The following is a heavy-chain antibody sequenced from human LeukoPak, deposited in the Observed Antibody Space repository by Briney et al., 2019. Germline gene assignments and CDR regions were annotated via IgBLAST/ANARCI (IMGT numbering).Heavy chain of an antibody. D-gene: IGHD3-3*01. CDR2: IYTSGST. J-gene: IGHJ3*02. CDR3: ARVGELRFLEWSDAFDI. CDR1: GGSISSGSYY. V-gene: IGHV4-61*02. Sequence: SQTLSLTCTVSGGSISSGSYYWSWIRQPAGKGLEWIGRIYTSGSTNYNPSLKSRVTMSVDTSKNQFSLKLSSVTAADTAVYYCARVGELRFLEWSDAFDIWGQGTMVTVSS.